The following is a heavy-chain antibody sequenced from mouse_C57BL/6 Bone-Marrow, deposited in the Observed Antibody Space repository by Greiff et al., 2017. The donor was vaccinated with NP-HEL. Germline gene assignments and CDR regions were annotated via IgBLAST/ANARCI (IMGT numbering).Heavy chain of an antibody. Sequence: EVQVVESGGGLVQPGGSLKLSCAASGFTFSDYYMYWVRQTPEKRLEWVAYISNGGGSTYYPDTVKGRFTISRDNAKNTLYLQMSRLKSEDTAMYYCARHGGDYDLFAYWGQGTLVTVSA. D-gene: IGHD2-4*01. CDR1: GFTFSDYY. J-gene: IGHJ3*01. CDR3: ARHGGDYDLFAY. CDR2: ISNGGGST. V-gene: IGHV5-12*01.